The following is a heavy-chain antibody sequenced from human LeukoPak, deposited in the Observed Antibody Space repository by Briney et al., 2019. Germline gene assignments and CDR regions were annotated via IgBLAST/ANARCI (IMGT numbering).Heavy chain of an antibody. V-gene: IGHV3-30*02. Sequence: TGGSLRLSCAASGFTFSSYGMHWVRQAPGKGLEWVAFIRYDGSNKYYADSVKGRFTISRDNSKNTPYLQMNSLRAEDTAVYYCAKSPGYCSSTSCYRKDYFDYWGQGTLVTVPS. CDR3: AKSPGYCSSTSCYRKDYFDY. J-gene: IGHJ4*02. CDR1: GFTFSSYG. D-gene: IGHD2-2*02. CDR2: IRYDGSNK.